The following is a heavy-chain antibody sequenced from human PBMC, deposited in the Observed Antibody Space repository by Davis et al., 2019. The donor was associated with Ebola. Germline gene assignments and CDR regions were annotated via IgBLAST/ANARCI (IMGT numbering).Heavy chain of an antibody. CDR1: GYSSTSYW. V-gene: IGHV5-51*01. D-gene: IGHD2-8*01. CDR2: IYPGDSDT. Sequence: PGGSLRLSCKGSGYSSTSYWIGWVRQMPGKGLEWMGIIYPGDSDTRYSPSFQGQVTISADKSISTAYLQWSSLKASDTAMYYCARGQVYEYYFDYWGQGTLVTVSS. J-gene: IGHJ4*02. CDR3: ARGQVYEYYFDY.